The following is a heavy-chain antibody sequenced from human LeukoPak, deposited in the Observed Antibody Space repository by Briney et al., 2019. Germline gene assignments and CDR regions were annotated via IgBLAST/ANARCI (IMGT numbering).Heavy chain of an antibody. CDR2: INHSGST. D-gene: IGHD5-24*01. CDR1: GGPFSDYY. V-gene: IGHV4-34*01. CDR3: ARGEGARDGYNYEGPFYFDY. Sequence: SETLSLTYAVYGGPFSDYYWSWIRQPPGKGLEWIGKINHSGSTNYRPSLKSRVTISIDTSKNQFSLKLKSMTAADTAVYYCARGEGARDGYNYEGPFYFDYWGQGTLVTVSS. J-gene: IGHJ4*02.